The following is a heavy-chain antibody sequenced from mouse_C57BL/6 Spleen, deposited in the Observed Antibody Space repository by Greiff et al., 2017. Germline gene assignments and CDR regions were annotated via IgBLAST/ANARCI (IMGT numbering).Heavy chain of an antibody. J-gene: IGHJ3*01. D-gene: IGHD6-1*01. CDR2: ISYDGSN. V-gene: IGHV3-6*01. CDR3: AREGAGGFAY. Sequence: DVKLQESGPGLVKPSQSLSLTCSVTGYSITSGYYWNWIRQFPGNKLEWMGYISYDGSNNYNPSLKIRISITRDTSKNQFFLKLNSVTTEDTATYYCAREGAGGFAYWGQGTLGTVSA. CDR1: GYSITSGYY.